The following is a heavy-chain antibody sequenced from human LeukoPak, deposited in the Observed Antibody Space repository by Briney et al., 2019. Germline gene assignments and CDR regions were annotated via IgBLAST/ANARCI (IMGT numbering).Heavy chain of an antibody. V-gene: IGHV4-59*01. CDR1: GASINSYY. CDR3: ARERNYYGSGAQFDP. Sequence: SETLSLTCTVSGASINSYYWSWIRQPPGKGLEWIGYIYYSGSTNYNPSLKSRVTISVDTSKNQFSLKLSSVTAADTAVYYCARERNYYGSGAQFDPWGQGTLVTVSS. CDR2: IYYSGST. J-gene: IGHJ5*02. D-gene: IGHD3-10*01.